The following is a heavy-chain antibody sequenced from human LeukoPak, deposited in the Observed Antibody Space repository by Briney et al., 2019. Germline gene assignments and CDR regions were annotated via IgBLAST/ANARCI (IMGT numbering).Heavy chain of an antibody. Sequence: PSQTLSLXCTVSGGSISSGSYYWSWIRQPAGKGREWIGRIYTSGSTNYNPSLKSRVTISVDTSKNQFSLKLSSVTAADTAVYYCARAPQRSLDAFDIWGQGTMVTVSS. CDR3: ARAPQRSLDAFDI. J-gene: IGHJ3*02. CDR1: GGSISSGSYY. D-gene: IGHD6-25*01. V-gene: IGHV4-61*02. CDR2: IYTSGST.